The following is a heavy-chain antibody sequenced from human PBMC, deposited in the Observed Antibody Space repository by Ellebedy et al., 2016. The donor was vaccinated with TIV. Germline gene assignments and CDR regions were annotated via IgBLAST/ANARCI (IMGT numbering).Heavy chain of an antibody. CDR1: GFTFSSYW. CDR2: INSDGSST. V-gene: IGHV3-74*01. J-gene: IGHJ4*02. Sequence: PGGSLRLSCAASGFTFSSYWMHWVRQAPGKGLVWVSSINSDGSSTSYADSVKGRFTISRDNAKNTLYLQMNSLRAEDTAVYYCARDHPLGIENFDYWGQGTLVTVSS. D-gene: IGHD7-27*01. CDR3: ARDHPLGIENFDY.